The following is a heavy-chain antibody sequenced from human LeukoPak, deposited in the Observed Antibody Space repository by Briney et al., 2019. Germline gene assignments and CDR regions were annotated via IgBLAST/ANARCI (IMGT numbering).Heavy chain of an antibody. CDR2: IDQDGTIQ. V-gene: IGHV3-7*03. Sequence: GGSLRLSCVASGFNFNMFWMSWIRQAPGKGLEWVAHIDQDGTIQYFLDSVKGRFTLSRDNAKKSLYLQMNSLRAEDTAVYYCARDNYAGANWFDPWGQGTLVTVSS. D-gene: IGHD1-7*01. J-gene: IGHJ5*02. CDR1: GFNFNMFW. CDR3: ARDNYAGANWFDP.